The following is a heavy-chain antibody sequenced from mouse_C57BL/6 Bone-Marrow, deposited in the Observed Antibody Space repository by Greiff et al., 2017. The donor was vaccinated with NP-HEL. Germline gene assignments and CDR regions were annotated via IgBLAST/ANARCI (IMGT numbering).Heavy chain of an antibody. CDR2: IDPSDSYT. CDR1: GYTFTSYW. Sequence: QVQLQQPGAELVMPGASVKLSCKASGYTFTSYWMHWVKQRPGQGLEWIGEIDPSDSYTNYNQKFKGKSTLTVDKSSSTAYMQLSSLTSEDSAVYYGARVEFYYDYVLFSYWGQGTLVTVSA. J-gene: IGHJ3*01. D-gene: IGHD2-4*01. CDR3: ARVEFYYDYVLFSY. V-gene: IGHV1-69*01.